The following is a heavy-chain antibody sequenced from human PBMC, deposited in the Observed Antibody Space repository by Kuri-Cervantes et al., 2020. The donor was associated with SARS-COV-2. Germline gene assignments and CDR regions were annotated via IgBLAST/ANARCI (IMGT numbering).Heavy chain of an antibody. CDR1: GFTFSDYY. J-gene: IGHJ4*02. Sequence: GGSLRLSCAASGFTFSDYYMCWIRQAPGKGLEWVSYISSSSSYTNYADSVKGRFTISRANAKNSLYLQMNSLRAEDTAVYYCARLSSSWYLDYWGQGTLVTVSS. V-gene: IGHV3-11*06. D-gene: IGHD6-13*01. CDR2: ISSSSSYT. CDR3: ARLSSSWYLDY.